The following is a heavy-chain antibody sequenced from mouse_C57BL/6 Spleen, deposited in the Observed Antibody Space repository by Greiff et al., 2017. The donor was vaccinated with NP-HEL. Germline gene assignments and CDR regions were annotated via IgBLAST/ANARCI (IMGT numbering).Heavy chain of an antibody. CDR1: GFSFNTYA. CDR3: VRPTIEDYAMDY. Sequence: EVHLVESGGGLVQPKGSLKLSCAASGFSFNTYAMNWVRQAPGKGLEWVARIRSKSNNYATYYADSVKDRFTISRDDSESMLYLQMNNLKTEDTAMYYCVRPTIEDYAMDYWGQGTSVTVSS. V-gene: IGHV10-1*01. CDR2: IRSKSNNYAT. J-gene: IGHJ4*01. D-gene: IGHD2-12*01.